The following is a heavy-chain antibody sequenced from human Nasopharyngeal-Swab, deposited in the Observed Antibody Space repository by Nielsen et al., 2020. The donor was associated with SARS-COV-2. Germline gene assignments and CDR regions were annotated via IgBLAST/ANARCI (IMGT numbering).Heavy chain of an antibody. CDR3: VRDRGSYEFDS. CDR2: IIWSGARA. D-gene: IGHD5-12*01. V-gene: IGHV3-20*01. CDR1: GFIFDDFG. J-gene: IGHJ4*02. Sequence: GESLNISCAASGFIFDDFGMSWVRHIPGKGLEWVSGIIWSGARADYADSVKGRFTLSRDNAKNSVHLQMNSLRAEDTALYQCVRDRGSYEFDSRGQGTLVTVSS.